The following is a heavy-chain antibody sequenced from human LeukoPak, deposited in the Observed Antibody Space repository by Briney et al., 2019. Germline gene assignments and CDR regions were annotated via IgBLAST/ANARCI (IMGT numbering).Heavy chain of an antibody. CDR2: IYYSGFT. CDR3: ARGGFFGSGSLFDS. V-gene: IGHV4-31*03. J-gene: IGHJ4*02. CDR1: GGSVSSGGSY. D-gene: IGHD3-10*01. Sequence: SETLSLTCSVSGGSVSSGGSYWTWIRQRPGKGLEWIGYIYYSGFTFYSPSLKARFFISLDTSENQVSLKVNSVTAADTAVYYCARGGFFGSGSLFDSWGQGTLVTVSS.